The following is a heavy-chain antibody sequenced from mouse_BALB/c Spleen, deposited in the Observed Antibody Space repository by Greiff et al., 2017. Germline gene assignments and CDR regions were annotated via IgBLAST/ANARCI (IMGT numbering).Heavy chain of an antibody. Sequence: EVKLMESGPELVKPGASVKIPCKASGYTFTDYNMDWVKQSHGKSLEWIGDINPNNGGTIYNQKFKGKATLTVDKSSSTAYMELRSLTSEDTAVYYCARRGADGYYSWFAYWGQGTLVTVAA. J-gene: IGHJ3*01. CDR2: INPNNGGT. V-gene: IGHV1-18*01. CDR1: GYTFTDYN. D-gene: IGHD2-3*01. CDR3: ARRGADGYYSWFAY.